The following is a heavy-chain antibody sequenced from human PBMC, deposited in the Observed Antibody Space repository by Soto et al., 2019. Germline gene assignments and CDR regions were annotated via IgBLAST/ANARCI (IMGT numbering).Heavy chain of an antibody. J-gene: IGHJ4*02. Sequence: QVQLQESGPGLVKPSETLSLTCTVSGGSISGFYWSWIRQPPGKGLEWIGYVNDRGNTNYNPSLKSRVTISVDTSKIQFSLKLSSVTAADTAVYYCARDFPTAGYGSGWYDYWGQGTLVTVSS. CDR3: ARDFPTAGYGSGWYDY. CDR1: GGSISGFY. V-gene: IGHV4-59*01. CDR2: VNDRGNT. D-gene: IGHD6-19*01.